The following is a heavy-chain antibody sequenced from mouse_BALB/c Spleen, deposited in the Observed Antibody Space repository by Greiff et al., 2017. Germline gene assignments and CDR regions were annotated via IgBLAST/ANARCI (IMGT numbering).Heavy chain of an antibody. CDR2: ISSGGST. V-gene: IGHV5-6-5*01. Sequence: DVKLVESGGGLVKPGGSLKLSCAASGFTFSSYAMSWVRQTPEKRLEWVASISSGGSTYYPDSVKGRFTISRDNARNILYLQMSSLRSEDTAMYYCARGGDDYENYYAMDYWGQGTSVTVSS. J-gene: IGHJ4*01. D-gene: IGHD2-4*01. CDR3: ARGGDDYENYYAMDY. CDR1: GFTFSSYA.